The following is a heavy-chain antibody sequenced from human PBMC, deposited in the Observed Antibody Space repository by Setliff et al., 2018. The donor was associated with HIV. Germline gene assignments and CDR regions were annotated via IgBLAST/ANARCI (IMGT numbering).Heavy chain of an antibody. CDR3: ARGKAWLRFLDY. Sequence: ASVKVSCKTFGYRFTDFYVNWVRQAPGRGLEWMGWINTHSGYTNYAQNVQGRVTVTMDTSTSTAYMELRSLKSDDTAVYYCARGKAWLRFLDYWGQGTLVTVSS. CDR1: GYRFTDFY. J-gene: IGHJ4*02. CDR2: INTHSGYT. V-gene: IGHV1-18*04. D-gene: IGHD5-12*01.